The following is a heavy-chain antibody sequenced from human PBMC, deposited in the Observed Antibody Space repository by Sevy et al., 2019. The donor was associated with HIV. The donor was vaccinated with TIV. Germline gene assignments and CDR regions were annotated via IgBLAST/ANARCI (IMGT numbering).Heavy chain of an antibody. V-gene: IGHV1-18*01. Sequence: ASVKVSCKASGYXXTNYGITWVRQAPGQGLEWMGWISAYNGNTNYAQKFQDRVTMTTDTATSTAYMELRSLRSDDTAVYYCARDESFSLIVVXLDXWGQGTLVTVSS. D-gene: IGHD3-22*01. J-gene: IGHJ4*02. CDR3: ARDESFSLIVVXLDX. CDR2: ISAYNGNT. CDR1: GYXXTNYG.